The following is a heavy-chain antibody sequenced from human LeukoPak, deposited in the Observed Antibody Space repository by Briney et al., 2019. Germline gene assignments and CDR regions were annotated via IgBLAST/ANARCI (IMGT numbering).Heavy chain of an antibody. CDR2: ISYDGSNE. CDR3: AKLRTKWLVQIAFDI. CDR1: GFTFSSYG. J-gene: IGHJ3*02. D-gene: IGHD6-19*01. Sequence: GGSLRLSCAASGFTFSSYGMHWVRQAPGKGLEWVAVISYDGSNEYYADSVKGRFTISRDNSKNTLYLQMNSLRAEDTAVYYCAKLRTKWLVQIAFDIWGQGTMVTVSS. V-gene: IGHV3-30*18.